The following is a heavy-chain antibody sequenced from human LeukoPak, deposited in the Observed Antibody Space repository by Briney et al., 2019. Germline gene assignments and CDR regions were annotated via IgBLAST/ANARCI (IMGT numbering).Heavy chain of an antibody. D-gene: IGHD2-21*02. CDR2: ISHDENNK. CDR3: ARDSVNCYGGCWYFDY. Sequence: HSGGSLRLSCAASGFPFSDYAMHWVRQAPAKGLEWVAVISHDENNKYYAESVKGRFTISRDNSKNTLYLQMNSLRPEDTAVYYCARDSVNCYGGCWYFDYWGQGSLVTVSS. V-gene: IGHV3-30-3*01. J-gene: IGHJ4*02. CDR1: GFPFSDYA.